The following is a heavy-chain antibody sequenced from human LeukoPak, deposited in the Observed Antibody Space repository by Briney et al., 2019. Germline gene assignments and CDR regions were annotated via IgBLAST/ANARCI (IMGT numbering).Heavy chain of an antibody. CDR2: IYYSGST. CDR3: ARGQLVQRGRPDY. D-gene: IGHD6-6*01. V-gene: IGHV4-39*01. Sequence: SETLSLTCTVSGGSISSSSYYWGWIRQPPGKGLEWIGSIYYSGSTYYNPSLKSRVTISVDTSKNQFSLKLSSVTAADTAVYYCARGQLVQRGRPDYWGQGTLVTVSS. CDR1: GGSISSSSYY. J-gene: IGHJ4*02.